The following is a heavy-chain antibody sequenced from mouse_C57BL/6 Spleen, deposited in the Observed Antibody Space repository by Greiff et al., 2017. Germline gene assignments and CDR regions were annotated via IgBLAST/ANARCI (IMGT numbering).Heavy chain of an antibody. V-gene: IGHV5-17*01. CDR2: ISSGSSTI. J-gene: IGHJ4*01. CDR3: AREGDGYYPYYAMDY. D-gene: IGHD2-3*01. CDR1: GFTFSDYG. Sequence: EVQRVESGGGLVKPGGSLKLSCAASGFTFSDYGMHWVRQAPEKGLEWVAYISSGSSTIYYADTVKGRFTIARDNAKNTLFLQMTSLRSEDTAMYYCAREGDGYYPYYAMDYWGQGTSVTVSS.